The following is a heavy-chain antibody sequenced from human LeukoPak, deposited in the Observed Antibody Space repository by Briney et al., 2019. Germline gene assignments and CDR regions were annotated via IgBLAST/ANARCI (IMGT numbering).Heavy chain of an antibody. Sequence: GGSLRLSCAASGFTFSSYSMNWVRQAPGKGLEWVSSISSSSSYIYYADSVKGRFTISRDNAKNSLYLQMNSLRTEDTAVYYCARVLNNYGDGYWGQGTLVTVSS. CDR2: ISSSSSYI. CDR1: GFTFSSYS. V-gene: IGHV3-21*01. J-gene: IGHJ4*02. D-gene: IGHD4-17*01. CDR3: ARVLNNYGDGY.